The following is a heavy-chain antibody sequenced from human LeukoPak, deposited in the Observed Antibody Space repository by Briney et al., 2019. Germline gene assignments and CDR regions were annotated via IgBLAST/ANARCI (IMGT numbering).Heavy chain of an antibody. Sequence: SETLSLTCAVYGGSFSGYYWSWIRQPPWKGLEWLGEINHSGSTNYNPSLKSRVTISVDTSKNQFSLKLSSVTAADTAVYYCARVRGIAAAGRLGWFDPWGQGTLVTVSS. CDR3: ARVRGIAAAGRLGWFDP. V-gene: IGHV4-34*01. J-gene: IGHJ5*02. D-gene: IGHD6-13*01. CDR1: GGSFSGYY. CDR2: INHSGST.